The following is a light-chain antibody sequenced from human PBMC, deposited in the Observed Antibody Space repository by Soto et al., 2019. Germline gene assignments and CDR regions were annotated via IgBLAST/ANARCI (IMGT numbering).Light chain of an antibody. CDR2: EVS. V-gene: IGLV2-8*01. Sequence: QSALTQPPSASGSLGQSVTISCTGTSSDVGGYKYVSWYQHHPGKAPKVMIYEVSKRPSGVPDRFSGSKSGNTASLTVSGLQAEDEADYFCGTWDTTLSAVVFGGGTKLTVL. CDR1: SSDVGGYKY. CDR3: GTWDTTLSAVV. J-gene: IGLJ2*01.